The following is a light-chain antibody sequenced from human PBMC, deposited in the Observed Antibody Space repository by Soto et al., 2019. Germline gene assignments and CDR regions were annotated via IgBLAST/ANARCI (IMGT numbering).Light chain of an antibody. CDR2: EVS. V-gene: IGLV2-14*01. J-gene: IGLJ3*02. CDR1: SSDVGGYNY. CDR3: SSFTTSSTWV. Sequence: HSALTQPASLSGSPGQSITVSCTGTSSDVGGYNYVSWYQQHPGKAPKLLIYEVSDRPSGVSNRFSGSKSGNTASLTISGLQAEDEADYYCSSFTTSSTWVFGGGTKVTVL.